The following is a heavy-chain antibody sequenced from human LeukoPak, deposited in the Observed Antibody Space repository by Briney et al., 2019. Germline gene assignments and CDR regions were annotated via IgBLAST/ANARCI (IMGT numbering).Heavy chain of an antibody. D-gene: IGHD1-26*01. J-gene: IGHJ4*02. Sequence: SSETLSLTCTVSGFSISNDYYWTWLRQPPGRGLEWIGGIYHSGTTYYNPSLRGRVSISLDTSKTQFSLKLSSVTAADTAVYYCARGKAYSGSYYGIYDYWGQGTLVTVSS. CDR2: IYHSGTT. CDR3: ARGKAYSGSYYGIYDY. V-gene: IGHV4-38-2*02. CDR1: GFSISNDYY.